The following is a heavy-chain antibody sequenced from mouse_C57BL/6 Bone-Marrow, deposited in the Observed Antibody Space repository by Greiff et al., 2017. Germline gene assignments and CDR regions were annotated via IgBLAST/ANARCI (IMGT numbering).Heavy chain of an antibody. CDR2: INPYHGGT. D-gene: IGHD1-1*01. CDR1: GYTFTDYY. CDR3: AREDYYGSSYVDYAMDY. J-gene: IGHJ4*01. V-gene: IGHV1-19*01. Sequence: EVQLQQSGHVLVKPGASVKMSCKASGYTFTDYYMTWVKQSHGKSLEWIGVINPYHGGTSYNQKFKGKATLTVDKSSSTAYMELNSLTSEDSAVYYCAREDYYGSSYVDYAMDYWGQGTSVTVSS.